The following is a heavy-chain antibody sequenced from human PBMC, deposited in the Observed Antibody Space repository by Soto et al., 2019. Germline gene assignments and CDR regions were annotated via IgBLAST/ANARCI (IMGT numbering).Heavy chain of an antibody. J-gene: IGHJ5*02. D-gene: IGHD5-18*01. Sequence: GGSLRLSCAASGFTFSSYAMSWVRQAPGKGLEWVSAISGSGGSTYYADSVKGRFTISRDNSKNTLYLQMNSLRAEDTAVYYCAKGQYSYGDKHNKNWFDPWGQGTLVTVSS. CDR3: AKGQYSYGDKHNKNWFDP. CDR1: GFTFSSYA. CDR2: ISGSGGST. V-gene: IGHV3-23*01.